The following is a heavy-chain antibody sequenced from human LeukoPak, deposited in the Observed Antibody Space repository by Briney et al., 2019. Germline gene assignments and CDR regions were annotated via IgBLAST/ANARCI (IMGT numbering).Heavy chain of an antibody. V-gene: IGHV2-70*04. J-gene: IGHJ4*02. Sequence: SGPTLVNPTQTFTPTCTFSGFSLTTTGMRVMWIRQPPGKALEWLVRIDWDDDNFYSASLKTRLTISTDTYKNQVVLTMTNMDPVGTARYYCARGSGYSRFDYWGQGTLVTVSS. CDR1: GFSLTTTGMR. CDR2: IDWDDDN. D-gene: IGHD3-22*01. CDR3: ARGSGYSRFDY.